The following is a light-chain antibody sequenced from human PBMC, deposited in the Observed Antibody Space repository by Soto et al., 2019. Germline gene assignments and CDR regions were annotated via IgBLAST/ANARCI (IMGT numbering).Light chain of an antibody. J-gene: IGKJ1*01. CDR1: QGISNS. V-gene: IGKV1-27*01. CDR2: AAS. CDR3: QRYDSATA. Sequence: DIQMTQSHSSLSASVGDRVTITCRASQGISNSLAWYQQKPVKVPKLLIYAASTLQSVVPSRFSGSGSGTDFTVTISSLQPEEVATYYCQRYDSATAFGQGTKVE.